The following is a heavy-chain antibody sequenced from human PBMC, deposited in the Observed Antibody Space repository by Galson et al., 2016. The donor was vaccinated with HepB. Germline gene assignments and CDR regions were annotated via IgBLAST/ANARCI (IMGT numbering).Heavy chain of an antibody. CDR1: GLAFRNYW. D-gene: IGHD3-10*01. V-gene: IGHV3-7*05. Sequence: SLRLCCASSGLAFRNYWMSWVRQAPGKRLECVANIKQDGSEEYYVDSVKGRFTISRDNAKNSLYLQMNSLRAEDTAVYYCARRRGSGSHDYWGQGTLVTVAS. CDR2: IKQDGSEE. J-gene: IGHJ4*02. CDR3: ARRRGSGSHDY.